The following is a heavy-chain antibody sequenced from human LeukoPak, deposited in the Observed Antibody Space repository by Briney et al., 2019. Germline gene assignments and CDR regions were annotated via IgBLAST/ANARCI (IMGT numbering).Heavy chain of an antibody. D-gene: IGHD5-18*01. J-gene: IGHJ4*02. CDR3: AKDRGYSYGSPDY. CDR1: GFTFSSYG. V-gene: IGHV3-30*02. Sequence: PGGSLRLSCTASGFTFSSYGMHWVRQAPGKGLEWVAFIRYDGSNKYYAHSVKGRFTISRDNSKNTLYLQMNSLRAEDTAVYYCAKDRGYSYGSPDYWGQGTLVTVSS. CDR2: IRYDGSNK.